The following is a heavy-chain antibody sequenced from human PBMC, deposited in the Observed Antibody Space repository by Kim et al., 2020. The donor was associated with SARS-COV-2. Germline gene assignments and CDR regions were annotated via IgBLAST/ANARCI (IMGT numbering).Heavy chain of an antibody. Sequence: SETLSLTCTVSGGPMNTYYWSWFRQPPGKGLEWIGYIYYSGGTNFNPSLKSRVTISIDTSKNQFSLKMNSGTAADTAVYYCARRGYTRSTWNYFDNWGQG. V-gene: IGHV4-59*08. CDR1: GGPMNTYY. CDR2: IYYSGGT. J-gene: IGHJ4*02. CDR3: ARRGYTRSTWNYFDN. D-gene: IGHD6-13*01.